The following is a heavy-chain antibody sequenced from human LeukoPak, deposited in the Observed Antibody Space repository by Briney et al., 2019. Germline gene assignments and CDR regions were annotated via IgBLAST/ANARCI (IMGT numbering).Heavy chain of an antibody. D-gene: IGHD6-13*01. CDR3: ARDHGSIAAAGTESGAFGI. Sequence: GGSLRLSCAASGFTFSSYAMSWVRQAPGKGLEWVSAISGSGGSTYYADSVKGRFTISRDNAKNSLYLQMNSLRAEDTAVYYCARDHGSIAAAGTESGAFGIWGQGTMVTVSS. J-gene: IGHJ3*02. CDR2: ISGSGGST. V-gene: IGHV3-23*01. CDR1: GFTFSSYA.